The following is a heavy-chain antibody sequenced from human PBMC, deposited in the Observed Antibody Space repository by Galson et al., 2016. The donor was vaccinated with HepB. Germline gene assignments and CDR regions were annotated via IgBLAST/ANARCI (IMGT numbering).Heavy chain of an antibody. CDR1: GFTFSGYG. Sequence: SLRLSCAASGFTFSGYGMHWVRQAPGKGLEWVAADSMDGRRNWYAEPVEGRFTLSRDNFNNMLYLKMSSLIPDNTAVYFCAKRHEYCPPVGCSVDYWGQGTLVSVSS. CDR3: AKRHEYCPPVGCSVDY. J-gene: IGHJ4*02. D-gene: IGHD2/OR15-2a*01. CDR2: DSMDGRRN. V-gene: IGHV3-30*18.